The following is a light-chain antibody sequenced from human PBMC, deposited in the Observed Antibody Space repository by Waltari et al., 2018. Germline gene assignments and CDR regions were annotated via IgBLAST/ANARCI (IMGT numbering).Light chain of an antibody. CDR3: QQSYSTPRT. J-gene: IGKJ1*01. Sequence: DIQMTQSPSSLSASVGDRVTITCRASQSISSYLNWYQKKAGKAPKLLIYAASSLQRGVPSRFSSSGSGTDFTLTISSLQPEDFATYYCQQSYSTPRTFGQGTKVEIK. V-gene: IGKV1-39*01. CDR1: QSISSY. CDR2: AAS.